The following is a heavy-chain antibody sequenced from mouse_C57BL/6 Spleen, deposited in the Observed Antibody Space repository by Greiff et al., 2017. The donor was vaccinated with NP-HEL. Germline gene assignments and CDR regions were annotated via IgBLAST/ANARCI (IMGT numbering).Heavy chain of an antibody. D-gene: IGHD2-3*01. V-gene: IGHV5-12*01. CDR3: ARQIYDGSLDY. CDR1: GFTFSDYY. Sequence: EVMLVESGGGLVQPGGSLKLSCAASGFTFSDYYMYWVRQTPEKRLEWVAYISNGGGSTYYPVTVKGRFTISRDNAKNTLYLQMSRLKSEDTAMYYCARQIYDGSLDYWGQGTTLTVSS. J-gene: IGHJ2*01. CDR2: ISNGGGST.